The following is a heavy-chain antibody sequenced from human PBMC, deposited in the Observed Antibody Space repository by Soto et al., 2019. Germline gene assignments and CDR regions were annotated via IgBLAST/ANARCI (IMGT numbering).Heavy chain of an antibody. D-gene: IGHD6-13*01. J-gene: IGHJ6*02. Sequence: HPGGSLRLSCAASGFTFSSYAMSWVRQAPGKGLEWVSAISGSGGSTYYADSVKGRFTISRDNSKNTLYLQMNSLRAEDTAVYYCANEVGERIAYYGMDVWGQGTTVTVSS. CDR1: GFTFSSYA. CDR2: ISGSGGST. V-gene: IGHV3-23*01. CDR3: ANEVGERIAYYGMDV.